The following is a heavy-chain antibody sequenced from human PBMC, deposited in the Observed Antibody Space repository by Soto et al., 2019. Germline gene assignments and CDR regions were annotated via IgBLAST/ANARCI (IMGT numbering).Heavy chain of an antibody. J-gene: IGHJ4*02. CDR1: GGSISSGDYY. V-gene: IGHV4-30-4*01. CDR2: IYYSGST. Sequence: PSETLSLTCTVSGGSISSGDYYWSWIRQPPGKGLEWIGYIYYSGSTYYNPSLKSRVTISVDTSKNQFSLKLSSVTAADTAVYYCARGTSEYGDFYTFDYWGQGTLVTVSS. CDR3: ARGTSEYGDFYTFDY. D-gene: IGHD4-17*01.